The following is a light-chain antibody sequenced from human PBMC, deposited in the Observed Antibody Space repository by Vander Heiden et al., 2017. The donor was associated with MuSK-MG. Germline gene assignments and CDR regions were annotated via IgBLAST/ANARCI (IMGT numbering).Light chain of an antibody. CDR2: QDT. J-gene: IGLJ2*01. CDR1: KLGDKY. CDR3: QAWDSSTVV. Sequence: SYELTQPPSVSVSPGQPASITCSGDKLGDKYASWYQQKPGQSPVLVIYQDTKRPSGIPERFSGSNSGNTATLTISGTQAIDEADYYCQAWDSSTVVFGGGTRLTVL. V-gene: IGLV3-1*01.